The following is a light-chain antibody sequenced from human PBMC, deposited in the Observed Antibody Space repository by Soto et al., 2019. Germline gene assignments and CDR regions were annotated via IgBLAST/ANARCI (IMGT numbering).Light chain of an antibody. CDR2: EDN. Sequence: QSVLTQPASVSGSPGQSITLSCTGTSNDVGTYSLVSWYQQHPGKAPKLIIYEDNKRPSGVPYRFSGSKSGNTASLTISGLQAEDEADYFCCSYAGSRTFYVFGTGTKVTVL. J-gene: IGLJ1*01. CDR1: SNDVGTYSL. V-gene: IGLV2-23*02. CDR3: CSYAGSRTFYV.